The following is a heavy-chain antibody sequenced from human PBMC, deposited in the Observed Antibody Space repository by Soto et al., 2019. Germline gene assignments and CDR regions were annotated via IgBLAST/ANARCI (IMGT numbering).Heavy chain of an antibody. Sequence: GESLKISCKGSGYSFTNYWIGWVRQMPGKGLEWVGIIHPGDSDTRYSPSFQGQVTISADKSISTAYLQWNSLKASDTAMYYCANYWRSGYYYYFDNWGQGTLVTVSS. D-gene: IGHD3-22*01. V-gene: IGHV5-51*01. CDR1: GYSFTNYW. CDR2: IHPGDSDT. CDR3: ANYWRSGYYYYFDN. J-gene: IGHJ4*02.